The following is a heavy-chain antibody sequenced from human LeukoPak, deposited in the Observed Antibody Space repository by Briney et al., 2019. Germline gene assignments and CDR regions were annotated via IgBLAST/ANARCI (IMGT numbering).Heavy chain of an antibody. CDR1: GGSISSYY. V-gene: IGHV4-59*01. CDR3: ARDRLRPGYFDY. Sequence: SETLSLTCTVSGGSISSYYWSWIRQPPGKGLEWIGYIYYSGSTNYNPSLKSRVTISVDTSKNQFSLKLSSVTAADTAVYYCARDRLRPGYFDYLGQGTLVTVSS. CDR2: IYYSGST. D-gene: IGHD4-17*01. J-gene: IGHJ4*02.